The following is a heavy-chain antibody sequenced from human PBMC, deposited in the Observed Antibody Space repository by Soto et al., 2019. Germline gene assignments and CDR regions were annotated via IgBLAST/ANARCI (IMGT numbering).Heavy chain of an antibody. D-gene: IGHD3-3*01. CDR1: GGSISNGDYY. CDR3: ASWLVGVVTPPFDY. J-gene: IGHJ4*02. Sequence: QVQLQESGPGLVKPSQTLSLTCTVSGGSISNGDYYWSWIRQPPGKVLEWIGYIYYSGSTYYSPPLNRRVTKSVDTSKNQFSLKLSSVTAADTAVYYCASWLVGVVTPPFDYWGQGTLVTVSS. CDR2: IYYSGST. V-gene: IGHV4-30-4*01.